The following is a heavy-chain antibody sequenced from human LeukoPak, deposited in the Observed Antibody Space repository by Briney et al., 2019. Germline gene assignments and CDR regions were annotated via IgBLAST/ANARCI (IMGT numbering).Heavy chain of an antibody. CDR3: AKVYDYVWGSYRSFDY. J-gene: IGHJ4*02. CDR1: GFTFSSYA. V-gene: IGHV3-23*01. D-gene: IGHD3-16*02. Sequence: GGSLRLSCAASGFTFSSYAMSWVRQAPGKGLEWVSAISGSGGSTYYADSVKGRFTISRDNSKNTLYLQMNSLRAEDTAVYYCAKVYDYVWGSYRSFDYWGQGTLVTVSS. CDR2: ISGSGGST.